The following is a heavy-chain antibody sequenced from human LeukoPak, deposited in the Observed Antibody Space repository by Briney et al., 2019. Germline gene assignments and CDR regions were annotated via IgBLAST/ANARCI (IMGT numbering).Heavy chain of an antibody. CDR2: ISSSGSTI. V-gene: IGHV3-48*03. Sequence: GGSLRLSCVASGFTFSSYEMNWVRQAPGKGLEWVSYISSSGSTIYYADSVKGRFTISRDKAKNSLCLQMNSLRAEDTAVYYCARVYTGRAFDIWGQGTMVTVSS. J-gene: IGHJ3*02. CDR1: GFTFSSYE. D-gene: IGHD2-8*01. CDR3: ARVYTGRAFDI.